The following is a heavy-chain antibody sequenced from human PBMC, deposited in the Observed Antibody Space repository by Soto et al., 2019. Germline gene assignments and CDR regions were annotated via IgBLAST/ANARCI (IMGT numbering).Heavy chain of an antibody. CDR3: ARESEDLTSNFDY. Sequence: GGSLRLSCGASGFTFTRYSMNWVRQAPGKGLEWVSSISSTTNYIYYADSMKGRFTVSRDNAKNSVYLEMNSLSAEDTAVYYCARESEDLTSNFDYWGQGTLVTVSS. V-gene: IGHV3-21*01. J-gene: IGHJ4*02. CDR2: ISSTTNYI. CDR1: GFTFTRYS.